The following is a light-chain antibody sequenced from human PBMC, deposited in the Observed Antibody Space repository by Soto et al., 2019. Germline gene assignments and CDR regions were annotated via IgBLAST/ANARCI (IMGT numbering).Light chain of an antibody. Sequence: QSVLTQPPSVTGAPRPRVTISCTWNNSSIGTGYGVHWYQQLPGTAPRLLTYGDNHRPSGVPDRFSGSKSGTSASLAITGLQAEDEAEYYWQSYVTSRCGLMFGGVTPLTV. V-gene: IGLV1-40*01. CDR2: GDN. J-gene: IGLJ3*02. CDR1: NSSIGTGYG. CDR3: QSYVTSRCGLM.